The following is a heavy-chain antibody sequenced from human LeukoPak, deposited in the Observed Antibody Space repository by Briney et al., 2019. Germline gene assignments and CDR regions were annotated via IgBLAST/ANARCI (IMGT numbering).Heavy chain of an antibody. J-gene: IGHJ3*02. Sequence: TGGSLRLSCAASGFTFSSYWMSWVRQAPGKGLESVANMNQDGSEKYYVDTMKGRFTISRDNAMNSLYLQINSLRAEDTAVYYCARAHLTGVDAFDIWGHGTMVTVSS. CDR2: MNQDGSEK. V-gene: IGHV3-7*01. CDR3: ARAHLTGVDAFDI. D-gene: IGHD2-8*01. CDR1: GFTFSSYW.